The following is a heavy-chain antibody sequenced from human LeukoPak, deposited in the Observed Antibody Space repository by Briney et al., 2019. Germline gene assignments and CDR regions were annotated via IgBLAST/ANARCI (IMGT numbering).Heavy chain of an antibody. J-gene: IGHJ5*02. CDR1: GDSISSGGYS. CDR3: ARGGGPFDP. D-gene: IGHD6-25*01. CDR2: IYHTGST. Sequence: PSQTLSLTCAVSGDSISSGGYSWSWIRQPPGKGLEYIGYIYHTGSTYYSPSLKRRVTISIDTSRNQFPLKLTSVTAADTAVYYCARGGGPFDPWGQGTLVTVSS. V-gene: IGHV4-30-2*01.